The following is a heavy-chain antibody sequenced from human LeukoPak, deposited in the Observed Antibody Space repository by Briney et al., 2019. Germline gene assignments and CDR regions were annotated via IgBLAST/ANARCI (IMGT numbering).Heavy chain of an antibody. CDR2: ISYDGSKK. CDR3: AKDGYGDYYTDH. J-gene: IGHJ4*02. Sequence: GGSLRLSCAASGFTFSSYGMHWVRQAPGKGLEWVAVISYDGSKKQYLDSVKGRFTTSRDNSKSTLYLQMNSLIPEDTAVYYCAKDGYGDYYTDHWGQGNLVTVSS. CDR1: GFTFSSYG. D-gene: IGHD4-17*01. V-gene: IGHV3-30*18.